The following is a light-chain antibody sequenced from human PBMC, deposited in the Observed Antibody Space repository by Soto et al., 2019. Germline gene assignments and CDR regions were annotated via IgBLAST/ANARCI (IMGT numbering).Light chain of an antibody. V-gene: IGKV3-15*01. J-gene: IGKJ2*01. CDR3: QQVNSWPYT. CDR2: SAS. Sequence: EIVVTQFPATLSVSPGERVTLSCRASQSVYSDLAWYQQKLGQAPRLLIYSASARVTGVPARFNGGGSGTEFTITINSLQSEDFAVYYCQQVNSWPYTFGQGTKLELK. CDR1: QSVYSD.